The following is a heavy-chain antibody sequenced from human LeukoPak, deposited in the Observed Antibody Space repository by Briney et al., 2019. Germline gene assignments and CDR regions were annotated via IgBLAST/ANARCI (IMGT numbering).Heavy chain of an antibody. V-gene: IGHV4-31*03. CDR2: IYYSGST. J-gene: IGHJ4*02. CDR3: ARVGVDSSSAAGGFFDY. D-gene: IGHD6-6*01. Sequence: SQTLSLTCTVSGGSISSGGYYWSWIRQHPGTGLEWIGYIYYSGSTYYNPSLKSRVTISVDTSKNQFSLKLSSVTAADTAVYYCARVGVDSSSAAGGFFDYWGQGTLVTVSS. CDR1: GGSISSGGYY.